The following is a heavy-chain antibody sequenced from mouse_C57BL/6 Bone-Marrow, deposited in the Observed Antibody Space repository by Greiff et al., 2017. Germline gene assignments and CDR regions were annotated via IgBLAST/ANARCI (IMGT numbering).Heavy chain of an antibody. Sequence: QVQLQQSGAELVRPGTSVKVSCKASGYAFTNYLIEWVKQRPGQGFEGIGVINPGSGGPNYNEKFKGKATLTAYKSSSTAYMQLSSLTSEDSAVYFCAREEYYGSSYWYFDVWGTGTTVTVSS. CDR2: INPGSGGP. V-gene: IGHV1-54*01. J-gene: IGHJ1*03. CDR3: AREEYYGSSYWYFDV. CDR1: GYAFTNYL. D-gene: IGHD1-1*01.